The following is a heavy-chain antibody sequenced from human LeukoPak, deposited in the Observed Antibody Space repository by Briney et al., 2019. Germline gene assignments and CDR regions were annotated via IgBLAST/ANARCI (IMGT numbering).Heavy chain of an antibody. CDR3: AKRGVVIRVILVGFHKEAYYFDS. Sequence: GGSLRLSCAVSGITLSNYGMSWVRQAPGKGLEWVAGISGSGGGTNYADPVKGRFTISRDNYKNTLYLQMNSLGAEDTAVYFCAKRGVVIRVILVGFHKEAYYFDSWGQGALVTVSS. CDR1: GITLSNYG. J-gene: IGHJ4*02. V-gene: IGHV3-23*01. CDR2: ISGSGGGT. D-gene: IGHD3-22*01.